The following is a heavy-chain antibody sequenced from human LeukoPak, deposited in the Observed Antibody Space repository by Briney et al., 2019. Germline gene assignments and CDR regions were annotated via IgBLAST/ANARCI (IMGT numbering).Heavy chain of an antibody. CDR2: FDPEDGET. CDR3: ATPPGYCSSTSCYGFVC. D-gene: IGHD2-2*01. J-gene: IGHJ5*01. Sequence: ASVKVSCKVSGYTLTELSMHWVRQAPGKGLEWMGGFDPEDGETIYAQKFQGRVTMTEDTSTDTAYMELSSLRSEDTAVYYCATPPGYCSSTSCYGFVCWGQGTLVTVSS. CDR1: GYTLTELS. V-gene: IGHV1-24*01.